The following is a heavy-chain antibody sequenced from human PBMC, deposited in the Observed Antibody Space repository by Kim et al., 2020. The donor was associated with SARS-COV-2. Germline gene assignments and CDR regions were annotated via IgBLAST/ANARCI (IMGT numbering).Heavy chain of an antibody. Sequence: GGSLRLSCAASGFTFSSYAMSWVRQAPGKGLEWVSAISGSGGSTYYADSVKGRFTISRDNSKNTLYLQMNSLRAEDTAVYYCAKIMAAGDLHSGYDVKDHYFDYWGQGTLVTVSS. CDR2: ISGSGGST. V-gene: IGHV3-23*01. D-gene: IGHD5-12*01. CDR1: GFTFSSYA. J-gene: IGHJ4*02. CDR3: AKIMAAGDLHSGYDVKDHYFDY.